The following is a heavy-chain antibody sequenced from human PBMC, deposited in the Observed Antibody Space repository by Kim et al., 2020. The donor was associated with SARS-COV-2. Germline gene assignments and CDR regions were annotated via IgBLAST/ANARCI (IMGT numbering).Heavy chain of an antibody. CDR2: INHSGST. CDR1: GGSFSGYY. Sequence: SETLSLTCAVYGGSFSGYYWSWIRQPPGKGLEWIGEINHSGSTNYYPSLKSRVTISVDTSKNQFSLKLSSVTAADTAVYYCARVRSSRFIIFYYYGMDVWGQGTTVTVSS. D-gene: IGHD6-13*01. J-gene: IGHJ6*02. CDR3: ARVRSSRFIIFYYYGMDV. V-gene: IGHV4-34*01.